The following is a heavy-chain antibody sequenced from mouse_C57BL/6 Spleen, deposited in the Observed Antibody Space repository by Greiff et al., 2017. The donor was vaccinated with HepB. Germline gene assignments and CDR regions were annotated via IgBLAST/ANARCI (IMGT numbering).Heavy chain of an antibody. V-gene: IGHV5-6*01. Sequence: EVQLQQSGGDLVKPGGSLKLSCAASGFTFSSYGMSWVRQTPDKRLEWVATISSGGSYTYYPDSVKGRFTISRDNAKNTLYLQMSSLKSEDTAMYYCARPPYYCGSREYYFDYWGQGTTLTVSS. CDR1: GFTFSSYG. CDR3: ARPPYYCGSREYYFDY. D-gene: IGHD1-1*01. J-gene: IGHJ2*01. CDR2: ISSGGSYT.